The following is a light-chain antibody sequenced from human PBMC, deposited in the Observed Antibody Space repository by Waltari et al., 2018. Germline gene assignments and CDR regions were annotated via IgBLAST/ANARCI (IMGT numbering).Light chain of an antibody. V-gene: IGKV2-28*01. CDR2: SGS. Sequence: DIVMTQSPLSLPVTPGEPASISCRPSQSLLHSTGYNYLGWYLQKPGRSPQLLIYSGSTRASGVPDRFSGSGSGTDFTLKISRVEAEDVGVYYCMQALQTPYTFGQGTKLEIK. CDR3: MQALQTPYT. CDR1: QSLLHSTGYNY. J-gene: IGKJ2*01.